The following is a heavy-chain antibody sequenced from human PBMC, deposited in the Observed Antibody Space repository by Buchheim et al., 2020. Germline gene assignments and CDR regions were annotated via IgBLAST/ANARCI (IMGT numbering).Heavy chain of an antibody. CDR1: GFTFSSYD. CDR3: ARGYKCGKNTHLGLDYYGMDV. D-gene: IGHD1-1*01. CDR2: IWYDGSNK. Sequence: QVQLVESGGGVVQPGRSLRLSCAASGFTFSSYDMHWVRQAPGKGLEWVAVIWYDGSNKYYADSVKGRFTISRDNCKNTLYLQMNSVRAEDTAVYYWARGYKCGKNTHLGLDYYGMDVWGQGTT. J-gene: IGHJ6*02. V-gene: IGHV3-33*08.